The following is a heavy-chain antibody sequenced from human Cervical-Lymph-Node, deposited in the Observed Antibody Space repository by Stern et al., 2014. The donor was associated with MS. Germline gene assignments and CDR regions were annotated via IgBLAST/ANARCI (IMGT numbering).Heavy chain of an antibody. D-gene: IGHD2-8*01. J-gene: IGHJ4*02. CDR2: IIPFFRTA. Sequence: VQLVESGAEVKKPGSSVKVSCKASEGTLKRYAINWVRQAPGQGLEWMGVIIPFFRTANYAQKFQGRLTLSADESTSAAYMELHSLMSEDTAMYYCTRVRCPNGVCYPRLDYWGQGVLVTVSS. CDR3: TRVRCPNGVCYPRLDY. V-gene: IGHV1-69*01. CDR1: EGTLKRYA.